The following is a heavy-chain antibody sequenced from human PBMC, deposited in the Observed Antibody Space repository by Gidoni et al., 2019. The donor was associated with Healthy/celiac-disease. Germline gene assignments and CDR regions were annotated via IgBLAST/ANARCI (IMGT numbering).Heavy chain of an antibody. J-gene: IGHJ4*02. Sequence: EVQLVESGGGLVKPGGSLRLSCAASGFTFSSYSMNWVRQAPGKGLEWLSSISSSSSYIYYADSVKGRFTISRDNAKNSLYLQMNSLRAEDTAVNYCARETYYYDSMGAGYWGQGTLVTVSS. CDR3: ARETYYYDSMGAGY. V-gene: IGHV3-21*01. CDR1: GFTFSSYS. D-gene: IGHD3-22*01. CDR2: ISSSSSYI.